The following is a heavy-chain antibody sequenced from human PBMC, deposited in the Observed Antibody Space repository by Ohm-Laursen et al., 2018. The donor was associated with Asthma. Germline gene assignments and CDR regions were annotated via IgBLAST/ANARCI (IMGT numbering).Heavy chain of an antibody. CDR1: GFTFGSYG. CDR3: ARGSAGTHPEYFQH. CDR2: IWYDGSNK. V-gene: IGHV3-33*01. D-gene: IGHD1-26*01. J-gene: IGHJ1*01. Sequence: SLRLSCTAAGFTFGSYGMHWVRQAPGKGLEWVAIIWYDGSNKYYADSVKGRFTISRDNSKNTLYLQMNSLRAEDTAVYYCARGSAGTHPEYFQHWGQGTLVTVSS.